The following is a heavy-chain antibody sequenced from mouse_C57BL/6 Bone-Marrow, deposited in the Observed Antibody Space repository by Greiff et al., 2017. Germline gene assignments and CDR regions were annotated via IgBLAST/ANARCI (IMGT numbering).Heavy chain of an antibody. V-gene: IGHV14-3*01. CDR3: ARLAPYYDGSDYYAMDY. CDR1: GFNIKNTY. J-gene: IGHJ4*01. Sequence: EVKLQQSVAELVRPGASVKLSCTASGFNIKNTYMPWVKQRPEQGLEWIGRIDPANGNTKYAPKFQGKATITADTSSNTAYLQLSSLTSEDTAIYYCARLAPYYDGSDYYAMDYWGQGTSVTVSS. D-gene: IGHD1-1*01. CDR2: IDPANGNT.